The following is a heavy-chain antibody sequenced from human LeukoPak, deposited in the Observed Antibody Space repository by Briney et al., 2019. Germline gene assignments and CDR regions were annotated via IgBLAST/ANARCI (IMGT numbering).Heavy chain of an antibody. CDR1: GDSFSSVTDY. CDR3: ARPKGNDFWSGYPNIDFDY. CDR2: GDYSGGT. D-gene: IGHD3-3*01. Sequence: SETLSLTCTVSGDSFSSVTDYWAWIRQPPGKGLEWIASGDYSGGTYYNPSLESRVAISADMSKNQFSLKLSSVTAADTAVYYCARPKGNDFWSGYPNIDFDYWGQGTLVTVSS. J-gene: IGHJ4*02. V-gene: IGHV4-39*01.